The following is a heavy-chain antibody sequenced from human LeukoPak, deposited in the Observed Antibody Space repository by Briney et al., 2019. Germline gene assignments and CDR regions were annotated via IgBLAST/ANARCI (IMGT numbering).Heavy chain of an antibody. D-gene: IGHD6-19*01. CDR1: GGSISSSY. CDR2: IYYSGST. Sequence: SETLSLTCTVSGGSISSSYRGWIRQPPGKGLEWIGYIYYSGSTNYNPSLKSQVTISVDTSKNQFALKLSSVTAADTARYYCARRAYSSGWYYFDYWGQGTLVTVSS. V-gene: IGHV4-59*01. CDR3: ARRAYSSGWYYFDY. J-gene: IGHJ4*02.